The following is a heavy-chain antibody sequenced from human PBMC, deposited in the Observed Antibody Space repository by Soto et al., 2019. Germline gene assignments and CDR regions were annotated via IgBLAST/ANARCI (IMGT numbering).Heavy chain of an antibody. CDR3: ARAGSYDAFDI. Sequence: QVQLVESGGGVVQPGRSLRLSCAASGFTFSSYAMHWVRQAPGKGLEWVAVISYDGSNKYYADSVKGRFTIPRDNSKSTLYLQMNSLRAEDTAVYYCARAGSYDAFDIWGQGTMVTVSS. J-gene: IGHJ3*02. CDR1: GFTFSSYA. CDR2: ISYDGSNK. D-gene: IGHD3-10*01. V-gene: IGHV3-30-3*01.